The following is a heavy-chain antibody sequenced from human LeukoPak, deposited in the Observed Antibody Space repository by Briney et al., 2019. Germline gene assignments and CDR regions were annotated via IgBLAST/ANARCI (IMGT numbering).Heavy chain of an antibody. Sequence: GGSLRLSCAASGFTFSSYAMSWVRQAPGKGLEWVSAISGSGGSTYYADSVKGRFTISRDNSKNTLYLQMNSLRAEDTAVYCCAKDRGFIAAAGSDDYWGQGTLVTVSS. CDR2: ISGSGGST. V-gene: IGHV3-23*01. D-gene: IGHD6-13*01. CDR1: GFTFSSYA. CDR3: AKDRGFIAAAGSDDY. J-gene: IGHJ4*02.